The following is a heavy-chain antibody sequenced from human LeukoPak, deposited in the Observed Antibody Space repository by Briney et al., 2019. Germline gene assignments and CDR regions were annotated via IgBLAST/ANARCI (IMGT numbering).Heavy chain of an antibody. D-gene: IGHD2-21*01. CDR3: ARLSLVFDPYFFDS. V-gene: IGHV4-38-2*01. CDR1: NQFISSGHY. J-gene: IGHJ4*02. Sequence: SETLPLTCHVSNQFISSGHYWGWLRQSPEEGLEYIGAIHYTGVTYYNAALESRVTISVDTSNNQFSLRSTSVTAADTAMYYCARLSLVFDPYFFDSWGRGALVTVSA. CDR2: IHYTGVT.